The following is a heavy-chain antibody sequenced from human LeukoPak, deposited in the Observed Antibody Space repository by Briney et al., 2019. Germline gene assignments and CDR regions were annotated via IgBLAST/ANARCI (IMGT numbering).Heavy chain of an antibody. Sequence: SETLSLTCTVSGGSISSGSYYWSWIRQPPGKGLEWIGYIYYSGSTNYNPSLKSRVTISLDTSKNQFSLKLSSVTAADTAVYYCATSTVVRSYYYYGMDVWGQGTTVTVSS. CDR2: IYYSGST. CDR1: GGSISSGSYY. V-gene: IGHV4-61*01. D-gene: IGHD4-23*01. J-gene: IGHJ6*02. CDR3: ATSTVVRSYYYYGMDV.